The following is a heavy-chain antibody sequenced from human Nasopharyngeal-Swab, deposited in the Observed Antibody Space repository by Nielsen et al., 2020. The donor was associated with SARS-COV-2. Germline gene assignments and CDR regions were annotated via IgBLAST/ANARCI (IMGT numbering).Heavy chain of an antibody. Sequence: GGSLRLSCAASGFTFSSYAMSWVRQAPGKGLEWVSAISGSGGSTYYADSVKGRFTISRDNSKNTLYLQMNSLRAEDTAVYYCAKDKVSTGDDYYYYGMDVWGQGTTVTVSS. CDR2: ISGSGGST. D-gene: IGHD3-16*01. J-gene: IGHJ6*02. V-gene: IGHV3-23*01. CDR3: AKDKVSTGDDYYYYGMDV. CDR1: GFTFSSYA.